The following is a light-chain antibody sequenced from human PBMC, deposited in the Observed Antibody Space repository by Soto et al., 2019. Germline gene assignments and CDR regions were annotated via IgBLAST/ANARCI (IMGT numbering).Light chain of an antibody. V-gene: IGLV2-8*01. CDR2: EVT. J-gene: IGLJ1*01. CDR3: CSYAGSYV. CDR1: SSDVGYYDY. Sequence: QSVLTQPPSASGFPGQSVTISCTGTSSDVGYYDYVSWYQQHPGKAPKLVIYEVTKRPSGVPDRVSASKSGNTASLTISGLQAEDEADYYCCSYAGSYVFGTGTKVTVL.